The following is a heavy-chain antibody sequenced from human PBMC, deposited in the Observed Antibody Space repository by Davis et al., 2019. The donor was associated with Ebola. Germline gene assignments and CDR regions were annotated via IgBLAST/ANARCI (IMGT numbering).Heavy chain of an antibody. D-gene: IGHD2-15*01. CDR3: ARDRGYCSGGSCYGRDAFDI. CDR1: GYSFTSYW. J-gene: IGHJ3*02. Sequence: GESLKISCKGSGYSFTSYWIGWVRQMPGKGLEWMGIIYPGDSDTRYSPSFQGQVTISADKSISTAYLQWSSLKASDTAMYYCARDRGYCSGGSCYGRDAFDIWGQGTMVTVSS. CDR2: IYPGDSDT. V-gene: IGHV5-51*01.